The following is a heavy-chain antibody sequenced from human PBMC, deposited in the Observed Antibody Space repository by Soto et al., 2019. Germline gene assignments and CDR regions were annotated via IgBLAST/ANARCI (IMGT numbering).Heavy chain of an antibody. CDR1: GYSFTSYA. D-gene: IGHD2-8*01. J-gene: IGHJ4*02. V-gene: IGHV1-3*05. CDR2: INVDNGDT. CDR3: ARPQAYDGPDKNFKY. Sequence: QVQLVQSGAEEKKPGASVKVSCKASGYSFTSYAMHWVRQAPGQRLEWMGWINVDNGDTEDSGMSRGRVTITRNTPATTAYKELSSLRSEDTAVYYGARPQAYDGPDKNFKYWGQGTMVTVSS.